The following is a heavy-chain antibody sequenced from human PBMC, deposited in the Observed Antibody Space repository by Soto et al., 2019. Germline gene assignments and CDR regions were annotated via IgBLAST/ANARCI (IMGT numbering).Heavy chain of an antibody. CDR1: GFTFSSYA. D-gene: IGHD2-2*02. CDR2: ISYDGSNK. Sequence: PEGSLRLSCAASGFTFSSYAMHWVRQAPGKGLEWVAVISYDGSNKYYADSVKGRFTISRDNSKNTLYLQMNSLRAEDTAVYYCARDLGYCSGTSCYTLYYFDYWGPGTMDTVSS. V-gene: IGHV3-30-3*01. J-gene: IGHJ4*02. CDR3: ARDLGYCSGTSCYTLYYFDY.